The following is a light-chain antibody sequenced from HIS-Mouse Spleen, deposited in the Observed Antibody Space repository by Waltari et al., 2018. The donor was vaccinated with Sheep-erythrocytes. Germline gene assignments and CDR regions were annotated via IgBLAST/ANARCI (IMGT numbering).Light chain of an antibody. CDR3: QAWDSSTAEVV. V-gene: IGLV3-1*01. Sequence: SYELTQPPSVSVSPGQTASITCSGDKLGDKYACWYQQKPGQSPVLVIYQDSKRPSGSPARFSGSNSGNTATLTISGTQAMDEADYYCQAWDSSTAEVVFGGGTKLTVL. CDR1: KLGDKY. CDR2: QDS. J-gene: IGLJ2*01.